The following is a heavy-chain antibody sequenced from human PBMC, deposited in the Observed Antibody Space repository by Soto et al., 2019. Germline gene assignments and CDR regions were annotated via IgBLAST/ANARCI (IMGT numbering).Heavy chain of an antibody. Sequence: EVQLVESGGGLIQPGGSLRLSCAASGFTVSSNYMSWVRQAPGKGLEWVSVIYSGGSTYYAVSVKDRLTISRDNCKNTLYLQMNSLRAEDTAVYYCARDHGRGIVEYWGQGALVTVSS. D-gene: IGHD3-16*01. J-gene: IGHJ4*02. CDR3: ARDHGRGIVEY. CDR1: GFTVSSNY. CDR2: IYSGGST. V-gene: IGHV3-53*01.